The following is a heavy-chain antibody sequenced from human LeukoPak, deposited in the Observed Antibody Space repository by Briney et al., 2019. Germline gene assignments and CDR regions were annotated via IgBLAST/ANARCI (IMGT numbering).Heavy chain of an antibody. V-gene: IGHV3-53*01. CDR3: ARARGLLSYYFDY. CDR2: IYSGGST. D-gene: IGHD3-10*01. CDR1: GFTVSSNY. Sequence: GGSLRLSCAASGFTVSSNYMSWVRQAPGKGLEWVSVIYSGGSTYYADSVKGRFTISRDNSKNTLYLQMNSLRAEDTAVYYCARARGLLSYYFDYWGQGTLVTLSS. J-gene: IGHJ4*02.